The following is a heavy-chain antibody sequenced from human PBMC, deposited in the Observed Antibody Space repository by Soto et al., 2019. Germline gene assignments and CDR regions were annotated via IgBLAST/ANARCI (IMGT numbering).Heavy chain of an antibody. D-gene: IGHD3-3*01. J-gene: IGHJ6*02. CDR1: GGSISSYY. CDR2: IYYSGST. Sequence: QVQLQESGPGLVKPSETLSLTCTVSGGSISSYYWSWIRQPPGKGLEWIGYIYYSGSTNYNPSLKSRVTISVDTSKNQFSLNLSSVTAADTAVYYCARESYDFWSGYSGYYYYYGMDVWGQGTTVTVSS. CDR3: ARESYDFWSGYSGYYYYYGMDV. V-gene: IGHV4-59*01.